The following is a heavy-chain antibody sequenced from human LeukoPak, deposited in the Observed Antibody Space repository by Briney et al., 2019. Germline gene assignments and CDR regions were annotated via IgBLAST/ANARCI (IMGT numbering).Heavy chain of an antibody. CDR3: ARVSPDDYGDPDAFDI. Sequence: SETLSLTCTVSGGSISSGGYYSSWIRQHPGKGLEWIGYIYYSGSTYYNPSLKSRVTISVDTSKNQFSLKLSSVTAADTAVYYCARVSPDDYGDPDAFDIWGQGTMVTVSS. J-gene: IGHJ3*02. D-gene: IGHD4-17*01. V-gene: IGHV4-31*03. CDR2: IYYSGST. CDR1: GGSISSGGYY.